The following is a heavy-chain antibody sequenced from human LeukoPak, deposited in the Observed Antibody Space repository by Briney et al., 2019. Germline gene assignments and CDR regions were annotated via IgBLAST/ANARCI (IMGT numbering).Heavy chain of an antibody. Sequence: GGSLRLSCAASGFTFSNYAMHWVRQAPGTGLEWVALISYDGSNRHYVDSVKGRFTISRDNSKNSLYLQMNSLRAEDTAVYYCARDGGITMIVVVTYYFDYWGQGTLVTVSS. V-gene: IGHV3-30*04. CDR2: ISYDGSNR. CDR1: GFTFSNYA. D-gene: IGHD3-22*01. J-gene: IGHJ4*02. CDR3: ARDGGITMIVVVTYYFDY.